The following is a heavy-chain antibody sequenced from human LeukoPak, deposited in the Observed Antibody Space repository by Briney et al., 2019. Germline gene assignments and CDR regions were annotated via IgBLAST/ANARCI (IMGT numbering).Heavy chain of an antibody. CDR2: INHSGST. J-gene: IGHJ3*02. CDR1: GGSFSNYY. CDR3: ARAGRLGEYYYDSSGQGVAFDI. V-gene: IGHV4-34*01. D-gene: IGHD3-22*01. Sequence: PSETLSLTCAVYGGSFSNYYWSCIRQPPGKGLEWIGEINHSGSTNYNPSLKSRVTISVDTSKNQFSLKLSSVTAADTAVYYCARAGRLGEYYYDSSGQGVAFDIWGQGTMVTVSS.